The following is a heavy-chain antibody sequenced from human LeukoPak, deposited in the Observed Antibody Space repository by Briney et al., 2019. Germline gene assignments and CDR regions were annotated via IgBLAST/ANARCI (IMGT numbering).Heavy chain of an antibody. CDR3: ARDLGYCSGGSCYVGYFDY. CDR2: IYSDGST. Sequence: GGSLRLSCAASGFTVSSNYMSWVRQAPGKGLEWVSLIYSDGSTYYADSVRGRFTISRDNSKNTLYLQMNSLRAEDTAVYFCARDLGYCSGGSCYVGYFDYWGQGTLVTVSS. V-gene: IGHV3-66*01. J-gene: IGHJ4*02. D-gene: IGHD2-15*01. CDR1: GFTVSSNY.